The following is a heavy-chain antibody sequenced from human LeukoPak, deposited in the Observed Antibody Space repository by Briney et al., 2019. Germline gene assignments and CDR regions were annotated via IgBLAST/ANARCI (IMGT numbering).Heavy chain of an antibody. CDR3: ARDTAMVTYWFDP. D-gene: IGHD5-18*01. V-gene: IGHV1-2*02. CDR2: INPNSGDT. Sequence: ASVKLSCTASGYTFTGYYMSWVRQAPGQGHEWMGWINPNSGDTNYAQTFQGRVTMTRETTISKAYMEMSRLRSADKTWYYCARDTAMVTYWFDPWGQGTLVTVSS. J-gene: IGHJ5*02. CDR1: GYTFTGYY.